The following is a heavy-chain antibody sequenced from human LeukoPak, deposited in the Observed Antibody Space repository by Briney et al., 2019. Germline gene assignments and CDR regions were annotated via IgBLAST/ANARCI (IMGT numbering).Heavy chain of an antibody. CDR1: GFTFRSYW. CDR3: ARSRFCTSGGCYYDH. V-gene: IGHV3-74*03. D-gene: IGHD2-8*01. J-gene: IGHJ4*02. CDR2: IKPDGVT. Sequence: GGSRRLSREASGFTFRSYWMHWVRRAPGKGLVWVSGIKPDGVTTYEDSVKGRVTISRDNAKNTLFLQMVSLRAEDTAIYYCARSRFCTSGGCYYDHWGQGIPLTVSS.